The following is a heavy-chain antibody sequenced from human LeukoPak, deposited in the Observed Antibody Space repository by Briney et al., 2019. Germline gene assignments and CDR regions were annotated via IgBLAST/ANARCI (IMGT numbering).Heavy chain of an antibody. CDR3: AKDLTAVVVPTAGFDY. V-gene: IGHV3-53*01. D-gene: IGHD2-2*01. Sequence: GGSLRLSCAASGFTVSSNYMSWVRQAPGKGLEWVSVIYSGGSTYYADSVKGRFTISRDNSKNTLYLQMNSLRAEDTAVYYCAKDLTAVVVPTAGFDYWGQGTLVTVSS. CDR2: IYSGGST. CDR1: GFTVSSNY. J-gene: IGHJ4*02.